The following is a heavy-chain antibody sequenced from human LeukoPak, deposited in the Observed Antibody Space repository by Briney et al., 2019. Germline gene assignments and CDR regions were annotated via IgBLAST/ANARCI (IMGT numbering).Heavy chain of an antibody. CDR3: ARTLYYYGSGSYGGDWFDP. J-gene: IGHJ5*02. Sequence: PSETLSLTCTVSGGSISSYYWSWIRQPPGKGLEWIGYIYYSGSTNYNPSLKSRVTISVDTSKNQFSLKLSSVTAADTAVYYCARTLYYYGSGSYGGDWFDPWGQGTLVTVSS. CDR2: IYYSGST. V-gene: IGHV4-59*01. D-gene: IGHD3-10*01. CDR1: GGSISSYY.